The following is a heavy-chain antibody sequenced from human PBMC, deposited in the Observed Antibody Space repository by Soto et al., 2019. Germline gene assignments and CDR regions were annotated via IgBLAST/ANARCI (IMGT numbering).Heavy chain of an antibody. CDR3: AREETDSSGYYEGGY. CDR2: INPSGGST. J-gene: IGHJ4*02. CDR1: GYTFTSYY. Sequence: QVQLVQSGAEVKKPGASVKVSCKASGYTFTSYYMHWVRQAPGQGLEWMGIINPSGGSTSYAQKCQGRVTMTRDTSTSTVYMELSSLRSEDTAVYYCAREETDSSGYYEGGYWGQGTLVTVSS. D-gene: IGHD3-22*01. V-gene: IGHV1-46*01.